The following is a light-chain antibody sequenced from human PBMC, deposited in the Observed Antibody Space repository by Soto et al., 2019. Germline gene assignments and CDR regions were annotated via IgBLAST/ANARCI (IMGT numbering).Light chain of an antibody. CDR3: QQYNNWPPGT. CDR1: QSVSSN. V-gene: IGKV3-15*01. CDR2: GAS. J-gene: IGKJ2*01. Sequence: EIVMTQSPATLSVSPEERATLSCRASQSVSSNLAWYQQKPGQAPRLLIYGASARATGIPARFSGSGSGTEFTLTISSLQSADFAIYYCQQYNNWPPGTFGQGTKLEIK.